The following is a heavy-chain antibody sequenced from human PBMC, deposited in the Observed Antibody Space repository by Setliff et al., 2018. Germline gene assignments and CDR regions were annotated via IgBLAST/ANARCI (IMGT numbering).Heavy chain of an antibody. D-gene: IGHD3-10*01. V-gene: IGHV3-11*01. J-gene: IGHJ1*01. CDR3: AKVGKSGTWDQYFQY. Sequence: PGGSLRLSCTASKFSFSSYYMAWIRQTPGKGLEWLSYISTTGDTISYADSVKGRFTVSRDNAANSVSLRMSSLSPEDTAVYYCAKVGKSGTWDQYFQYWGQGTLVTVSS. CDR1: KFSFSSYY. CDR2: ISTTGDTI.